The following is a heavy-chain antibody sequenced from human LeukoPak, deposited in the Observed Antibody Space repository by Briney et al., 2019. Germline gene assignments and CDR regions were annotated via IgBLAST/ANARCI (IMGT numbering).Heavy chain of an antibody. Sequence: PSETLSLTCTVSGGSISSSSYYWGWIRQPPGKGLEWIGSIYYSGSTYYNPSLKSRVTISVDTSKNQFSLKLSSVTAADTAVYYCARLPTLGGYFQHWGQGTLVTVSS. J-gene: IGHJ1*01. CDR2: IYYSGST. D-gene: IGHD2-15*01. CDR3: ARLPTLGGYFQH. V-gene: IGHV4-39*01. CDR1: GGSISSSSYY.